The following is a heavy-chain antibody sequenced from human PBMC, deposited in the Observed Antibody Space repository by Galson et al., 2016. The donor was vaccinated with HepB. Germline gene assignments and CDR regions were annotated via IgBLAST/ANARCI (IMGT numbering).Heavy chain of an antibody. Sequence: ETLSLTCAVYGGSFNSYYWSWIRQPPGKGLEWIGEISHTGSTNYNPSLKSRVSISIDTSKYQFSLKLNSVTAADAAVYYCARSHLGFSLRSHFKRPRIDFWGQGTLVTVSS. CDR2: ISHTGST. CDR3: ARSHLGFSLRSHFKRPRIDF. CDR1: GGSFNSYY. D-gene: IGHD3-16*01. J-gene: IGHJ4*02. V-gene: IGHV4-34*01.